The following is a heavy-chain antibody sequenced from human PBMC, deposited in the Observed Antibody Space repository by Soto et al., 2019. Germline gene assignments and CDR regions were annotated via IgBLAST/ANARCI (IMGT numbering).Heavy chain of an antibody. D-gene: IGHD3-22*01. Sequence: ASVKVSCKASGYTFTGYDMRWVRQAPGQGLEWMGWINPNNGGTNYAQKFQGRVTMTRDTSISTADMELSRLRSEDTAVYYGASVSYYASSGLAASIAFDIWGQGTMVTVSS. J-gene: IGHJ3*02. CDR1: GYTFTGYD. V-gene: IGHV1-2*02. CDR3: ASVSYYASSGLAASIAFDI. CDR2: INPNNGGT.